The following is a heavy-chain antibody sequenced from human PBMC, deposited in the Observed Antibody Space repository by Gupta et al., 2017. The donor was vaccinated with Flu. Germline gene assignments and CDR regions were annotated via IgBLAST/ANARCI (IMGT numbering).Heavy chain of an antibody. J-gene: IGHJ4*02. V-gene: IGHV4-39*01. CDR3: ARHAHSSGWHNWGSPLYYFDY. CDR2: IYYSGST. Sequence: QLQLQESGPGLVKPSETLSLTCTVSGGSISSSSYYWGWIRQPPGKGLEWIGSIYYSGSTYYNPSLKSRVTISVDTSKNQFSLKLSSVTAADTAVYYCARHAHSSGWHNWGSPLYYFDYWGQGTLVTVSS. D-gene: IGHD6-19*01. CDR1: GGSISSSSYY.